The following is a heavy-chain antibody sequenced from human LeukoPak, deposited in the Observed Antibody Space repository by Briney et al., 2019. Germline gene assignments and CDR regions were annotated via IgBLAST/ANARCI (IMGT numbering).Heavy chain of an antibody. D-gene: IGHD4-11*01. J-gene: IGHJ6*03. CDR1: GGTFSSYA. Sequence: GASVKVSFKASGGTFSSYAISWVRQAPGQGLEWMGGIIPIFGTANYAQKFQGRVTITTDESTSTAYMELSSLRSEDTAVYYCARDQMTTVTPGYYYYYMDVWGKGTTVTVSS. CDR2: IIPIFGTA. V-gene: IGHV1-69*05. CDR3: ARDQMTTVTPGYYYYYMDV.